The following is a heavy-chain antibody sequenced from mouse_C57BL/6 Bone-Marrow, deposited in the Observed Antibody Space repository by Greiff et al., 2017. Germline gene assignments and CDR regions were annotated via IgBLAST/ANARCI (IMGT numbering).Heavy chain of an antibody. CDR3: ARDSPGGYYGFAY. V-gene: IGHV5-4*01. CDR1: GFTFSSYA. J-gene: IGHJ3*01. D-gene: IGHD1-1*01. Sequence: EVNVVESGGGLVKPGGSLKLSCAASGFTFSSYAMSWVRQTPEKRLEWVATISDGGSYTYYPDNVKGRFTISRDNAKNNLYLQMSHLKSEDTAMYYCARDSPGGYYGFAYWGQGTLVTVSA. CDR2: ISDGGSYT.